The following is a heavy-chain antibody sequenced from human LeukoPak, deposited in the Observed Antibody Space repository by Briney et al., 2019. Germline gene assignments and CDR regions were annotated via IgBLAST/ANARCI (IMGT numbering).Heavy chain of an antibody. CDR2: ISGSGGST. V-gene: IGHV3-23*01. J-gene: IGHJ4*02. CDR3: AKVSPTYYYDSSGYQPIDY. CDR1: GFTFSSYA. Sequence: GGSLGLSCAASGFTFSSYAMSWVRQAPGKGLEWVSAISGSGGSTYYADSVKGRFTISRDNSKNTLYLQMNSLRAEDTAVYYCAKVSPTYYYDSSGYQPIDYWGQGALVTVSS. D-gene: IGHD3-22*01.